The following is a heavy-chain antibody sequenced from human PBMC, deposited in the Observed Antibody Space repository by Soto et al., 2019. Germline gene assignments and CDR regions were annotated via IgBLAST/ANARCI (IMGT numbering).Heavy chain of an antibody. CDR1: GFTFISNG. Sequence: PWGSLRLSCAPSGFTFISNGIIFFRHSPVKGLDWVSGISGSGRNTYYADSVKGRFTISRDNSKNTLFLQMNSLRVEDTAVYYCAKNGLSDSPSAIDSWGQGTLVTVSS. J-gene: IGHJ4*02. D-gene: IGHD2-8*01. V-gene: IGHV3-23*01. CDR2: ISGSGRNT. CDR3: AKNGLSDSPSAIDS.